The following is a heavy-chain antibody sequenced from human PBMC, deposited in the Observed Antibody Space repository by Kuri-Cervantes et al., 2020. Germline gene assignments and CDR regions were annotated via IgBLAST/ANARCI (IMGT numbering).Heavy chain of an antibody. CDR1: GGSISSYY. V-gene: IGHV4-59*01. J-gene: IGHJ5*02. CDR2: IYYSGST. CDR3: ARLTLDLQNPDS. Sequence: SETLSLTCTVSGGSISSYYWSWIRQPPGKGLEWIGYIYYSGSTNYNPSLKSRVTISVDTSKNQFSLKLSSVTAADTAVYYCARLTLDLQNPDSWGQGTLVTVSS. D-gene: IGHD3/OR15-3a*01.